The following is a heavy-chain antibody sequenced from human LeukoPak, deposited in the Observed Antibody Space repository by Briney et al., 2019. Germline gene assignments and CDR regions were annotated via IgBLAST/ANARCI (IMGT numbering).Heavy chain of an antibody. Sequence: ASVKVSCKASGYTFTSYGFSWARQAPGQGLEWMGWISAYIGNTNYAQKLQGRVTMTTDTSTSTAYMELRSLRSDDTAVYYCARSGGYNWNDDFDYWGQGTLVTVSS. V-gene: IGHV1-18*01. CDR2: ISAYIGNT. D-gene: IGHD1-1*01. CDR1: GYTFTSYG. CDR3: ARSGGYNWNDDFDY. J-gene: IGHJ4*02.